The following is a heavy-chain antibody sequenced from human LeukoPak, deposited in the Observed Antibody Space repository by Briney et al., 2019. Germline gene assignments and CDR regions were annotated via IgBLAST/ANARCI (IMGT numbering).Heavy chain of an antibody. J-gene: IGHJ4*02. V-gene: IGHV3-49*04. CDR3: TRAKEWWLLSDY. D-gene: IGHD3-3*01. Sequence: GGSLRLSCAASGFTFSSYAMSWVRQAPGKGLEWVGFIRSKAYGGTTEYAASVKGRFTISRDDSKSIAYLQMNSLKTEDTAVYYCTRAKEWWLLSDYWGQGTLVTVSS. CDR2: IRSKAYGGTT. CDR1: GFTFSSYA.